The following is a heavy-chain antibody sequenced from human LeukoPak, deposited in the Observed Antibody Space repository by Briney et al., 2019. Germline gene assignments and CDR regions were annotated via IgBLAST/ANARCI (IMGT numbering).Heavy chain of an antibody. J-gene: IGHJ3*02. D-gene: IGHD2-15*01. CDR3: VRHCCSSPSKRTFDI. CDR2: ISDGGST. CDR1: GDSIRSSDYY. V-gene: IGHV4-39*01. Sequence: SETLSLTCTVSGDSIRSSDYYWGCIRQSPGKGLEWIGTISDGGSTYYNPSLKSRIIISVDTSKNQFSLQLSSVTAADTAVYYCVRHCCSSPSKRTFDIWGQGKLVAVSS.